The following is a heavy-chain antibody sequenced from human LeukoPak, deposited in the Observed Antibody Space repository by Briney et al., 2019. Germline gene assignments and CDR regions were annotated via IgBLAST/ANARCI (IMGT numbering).Heavy chain of an antibody. Sequence: GSSVKVSCKASGGTFSSYAISWVRQAPGQGLEWMGGIIPIFGTANYAQKFQGRVTITADESTSTAYMELSSLRSEDTAVYYCARVGATMVRGVILYFDYWGQGTLVTVSS. CDR2: IIPIFGTA. J-gene: IGHJ4*02. CDR3: ARVGATMVRGVILYFDY. CDR1: GGTFSSYA. D-gene: IGHD3-10*01. V-gene: IGHV1-69*01.